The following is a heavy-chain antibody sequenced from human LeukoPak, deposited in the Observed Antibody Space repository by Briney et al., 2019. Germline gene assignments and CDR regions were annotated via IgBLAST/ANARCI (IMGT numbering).Heavy chain of an antibody. J-gene: IGHJ4*02. V-gene: IGHV1-18*01. CDR1: GYTFTDYD. D-gene: IGHD5-24*01. Sequence: ASVRVSCKTSGYTFTDYDITWVRQAPGQGLEWMGSVSPYNGNTYYSQRFQDRVTITKDTSTGTAYMDLRSLRSDDTAVYYCARDLPLGWLQWGDYFDYWGQGTPVTVSS. CDR2: VSPYNGNT. CDR3: ARDLPLGWLQWGDYFDY.